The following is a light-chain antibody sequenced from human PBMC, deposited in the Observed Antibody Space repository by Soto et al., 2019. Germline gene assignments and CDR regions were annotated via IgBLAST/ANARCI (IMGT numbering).Light chain of an antibody. J-gene: IGLJ2*01. CDR2: LEGSGSY. CDR1: SGHSSYI. V-gene: IGLV4-60*02. CDR3: ETWDSNTRV. Sequence: QLVLTKSSSASASLGSSVKLTCTLSSGHSSYIIAWHQQKPGKAPRYLMKLEGSGSYNKGSGVPDRFSGSSSGADRYLTISNLQFEDEADYYCETWDSNTRVFGGGTKLTVL.